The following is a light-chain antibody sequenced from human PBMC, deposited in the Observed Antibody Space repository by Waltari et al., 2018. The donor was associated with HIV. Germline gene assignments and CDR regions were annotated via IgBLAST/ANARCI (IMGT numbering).Light chain of an antibody. V-gene: IGLV1-44*01. CDR1: SSSIGSNT. CDR2: SNN. Sequence: QSVLTQPPSASGTPGQRVTIPCSGSSSSIGSNTVNWFQQLPGTAPKPLTYSNNQRPSGVPDRFSGSKSGTSASLAISGLQSEDEADYYCAAWDDSLNGFWVFGGGTKLTVL. CDR3: AAWDDSLNGFWV. J-gene: IGLJ3*02.